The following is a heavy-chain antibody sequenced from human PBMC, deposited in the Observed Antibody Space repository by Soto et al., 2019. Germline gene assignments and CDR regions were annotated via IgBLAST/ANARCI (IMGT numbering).Heavy chain of an antibody. J-gene: IGHJ4*02. Sequence: GESLKISCKGSGYSFASHWVAWVRQMPEKGLEWIGTIYPGDSDTKYSSAFRGHVTISADTSVSTAYLQWRSLEATDSAIYYCARYSGSYWHYLDFWGQGTLVTVS. D-gene: IGHD1-26*01. CDR3: ARYSGSYWHYLDF. CDR1: GYSFASHW. V-gene: IGHV5-51*01. CDR2: IYPGDSDT.